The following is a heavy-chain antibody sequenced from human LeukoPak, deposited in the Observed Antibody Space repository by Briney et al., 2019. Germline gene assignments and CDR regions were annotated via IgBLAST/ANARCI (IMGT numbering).Heavy chain of an antibody. CDR2: ITNSGTTI. V-gene: IGHV3-11*01. D-gene: IGHD3-22*01. CDR1: GFTFSDYY. Sequence: GGSLRLSCAASGFTFSDYYMSWIRQAPGKGLEWISYITNSGTTIYYADSVKGRFTISRDNAKNSLYLQMNSLRAEDMAVYYCAREGYYDSSGYGVGYWGQGTLVTVSS. J-gene: IGHJ4*02. CDR3: AREGYYDSSGYGVGY.